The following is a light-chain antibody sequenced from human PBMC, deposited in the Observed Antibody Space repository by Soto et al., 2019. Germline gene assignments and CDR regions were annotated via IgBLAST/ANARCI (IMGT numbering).Light chain of an antibody. V-gene: IGKV1-39*01. Sequence: DIQITQSPSSLSASVGDRVAITCRASQNINNYLNWYQQKPGKAPKLLIYATSNLESGVPSRFSGSESGTDFTLTIHSLQPEDFATYYCQQSHSTPPTFGQGTKVDIK. CDR2: ATS. CDR1: QNINNY. J-gene: IGKJ1*01. CDR3: QQSHSTPPT.